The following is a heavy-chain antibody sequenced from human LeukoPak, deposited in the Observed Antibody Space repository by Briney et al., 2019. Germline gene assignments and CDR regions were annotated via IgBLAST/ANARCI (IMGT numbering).Heavy chain of an antibody. CDR2: INHSGST. Sequence: SETLSLTCTVSGASISSYYWSWIRQPPGKGLEWIGEINHSGSTNYNPSLKSRVTISVDTSKNQFSLKLSSVTAADTAVYYCAREAPLVPAAILGGYYYYGMDVWGQGTTVTVSS. J-gene: IGHJ6*02. D-gene: IGHD2-2*02. V-gene: IGHV4-34*01. CDR1: GASISSYY. CDR3: AREAPLVPAAILGGYYYYGMDV.